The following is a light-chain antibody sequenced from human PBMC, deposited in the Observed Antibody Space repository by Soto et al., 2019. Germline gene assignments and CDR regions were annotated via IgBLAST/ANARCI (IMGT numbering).Light chain of an antibody. V-gene: IGKV1-33*01. Sequence: DIQMTQSPSSLSASVGDRVTITCRASQSISRYLNWYQQKPGKAPKLLIYAASSLLGGVPSRFRGSGSGTEFSFNITSLQPEDVAAYYCQQYDDLPITFGQGTRLEIK. CDR2: AAS. CDR1: QSISRY. J-gene: IGKJ5*01. CDR3: QQYDDLPIT.